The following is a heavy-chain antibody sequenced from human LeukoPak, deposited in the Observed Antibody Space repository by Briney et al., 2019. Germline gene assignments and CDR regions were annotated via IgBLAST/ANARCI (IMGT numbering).Heavy chain of an antibody. CDR2: ICPSGSTTS. CDR1: GVSISGYY. D-gene: IGHD1-26*01. V-gene: IGHV4-59*08. Sequence: PSETLSLTCTVSGVSISGYYWSWFRQPPGKELEVIGDICPSGSTTSTYSPSLKSRVAISVDTSKRQFSLKLSSVTAADTAIYYCAIHDGIYWGQGTLVTVSS. J-gene: IGHJ4*02. CDR3: AIHDGIY.